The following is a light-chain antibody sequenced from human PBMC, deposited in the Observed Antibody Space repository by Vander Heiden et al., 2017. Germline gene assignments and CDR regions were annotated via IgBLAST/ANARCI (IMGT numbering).Light chain of an antibody. J-gene: IGLJ2*01. Sequence: FELAQPPSVSVSPGQTASITCSGYELGDKYACWYQQKPGQSPVLVIYQDTKRPSGIPERISGSNSGNTATLTISGTEAMDEADYFCQAWDNNTVIFGGGTKLSVL. CDR3: QAWDNNTVI. V-gene: IGLV3-1*01. CDR2: QDT. CDR1: ELGDKY.